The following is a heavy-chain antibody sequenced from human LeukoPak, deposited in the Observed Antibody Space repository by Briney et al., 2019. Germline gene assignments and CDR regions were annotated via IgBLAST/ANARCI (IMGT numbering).Heavy chain of an antibody. CDR1: GGSISSSGYY. V-gene: IGHV4-31*03. CDR3: ARGPGAYCSSTSCYGRGVDY. J-gene: IGHJ4*02. Sequence: SQALSLTCTVSGGSISSSGYYWNWIRQHPGRGLEWIGFIYYRGSTYYNPSLKSRVTISVDTSKNQFALRLSSVTAADTAVYYCARGPGAYCSSTSCYGRGVDYWGQGTLVTVSS. CDR2: IYYRGST. D-gene: IGHD2-2*01.